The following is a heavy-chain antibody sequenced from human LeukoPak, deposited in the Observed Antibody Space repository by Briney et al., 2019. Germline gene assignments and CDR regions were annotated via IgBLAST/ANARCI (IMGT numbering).Heavy chain of an antibody. CDR2: ISSSGSTT. J-gene: IGHJ4*02. D-gene: IGHD2-2*01. CDR3: AMRGDILVIPATYMFDY. V-gene: IGHV3-48*01. Sequence: GGSLRLSCAASGFTFSSYTMNRVRQAPGKGLEWVSYISSSGSTTYYADSVKGRFTISRDNAKNSLYLQMNSLRAEDTAVYYCAMRGDILVIPATYMFDYWGQGTLVTVSS. CDR1: GFTFSSYT.